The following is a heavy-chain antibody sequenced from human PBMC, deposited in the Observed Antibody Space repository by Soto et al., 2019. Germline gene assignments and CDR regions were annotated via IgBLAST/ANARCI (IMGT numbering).Heavy chain of an antibody. Sequence: QVQLVQSGPEMKKPGASVKVSCKGSGFIFTNYGFNWVRQAPGQGLEWVGWVSAANGYTRSAQKFQDRLIMTTDSSTNTAYRELRGLGPDDTALEYCAKGRSIAAPEGSWGQGTLVTVSS. CDR1: GFIFTNYG. D-gene: IGHD6-25*01. CDR2: VSAANGYT. CDR3: AKGRSIAAPEGS. J-gene: IGHJ5*02. V-gene: IGHV1-18*01.